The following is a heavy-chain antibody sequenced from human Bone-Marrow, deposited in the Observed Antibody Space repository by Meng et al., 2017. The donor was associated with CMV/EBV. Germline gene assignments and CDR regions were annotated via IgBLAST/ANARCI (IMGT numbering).Heavy chain of an antibody. D-gene: IGHD2-15*01. Sequence: SVKVSCKASGGTFSSYTISWVRQAPGQGLEWMGSIIPILGIANYAQKFQGRVTITADKSTSTAYMELSSLRSEDTAVYYCARGDTPCDVDYWGQGTLVTVSS. CDR2: IIPILGIA. J-gene: IGHJ4*02. CDR1: GGTFSSYT. CDR3: ARGDTPCDVDY. V-gene: IGHV1-69*02.